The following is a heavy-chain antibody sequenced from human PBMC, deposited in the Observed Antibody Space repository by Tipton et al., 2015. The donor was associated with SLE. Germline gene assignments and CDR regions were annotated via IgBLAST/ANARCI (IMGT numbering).Heavy chain of an antibody. CDR3: ARGFLYDGFQV. CDR1: GFTVSSNY. V-gene: IGHV3-66*01. Sequence: SLRLSCAASGFTVSSNYMSWVRQAPGKGLERVSVIYSGGSTYYAVSVKSRIIINPDTSKNQFSLQLTSVTPEDTAMYYCARGFLYDGFQVWGQGTLVTVSS. CDR2: IYSGGST. D-gene: IGHD2-2*02. J-gene: IGHJ1*01.